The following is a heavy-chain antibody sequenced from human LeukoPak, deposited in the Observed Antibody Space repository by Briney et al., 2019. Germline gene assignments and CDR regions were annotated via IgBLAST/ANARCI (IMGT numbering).Heavy chain of an antibody. CDR1: GFTFSSYG. J-gene: IGHJ4*02. D-gene: IGHD6-13*01. Sequence: PGRSLRLSCAASGFTFSSYGMHWVRQAPGKGLEWVAVISYDGSNKYYADSVKGRFTISRDNSKNTLYLQMNSLRAEDTAVYYCARDHNHLAAADDYFDYWGQGTLVTVSS. V-gene: IGHV3-30*03. CDR3: ARDHNHLAAADDYFDY. CDR2: ISYDGSNK.